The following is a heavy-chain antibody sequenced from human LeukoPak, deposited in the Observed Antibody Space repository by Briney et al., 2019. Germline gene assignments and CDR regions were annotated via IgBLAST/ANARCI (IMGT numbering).Heavy chain of an antibody. J-gene: IGHJ4*02. CDR3: ARDPTRRGYYDYVWGSYRSGYYFDY. CDR1: GYTFTSYG. D-gene: IGHD3-16*02. Sequence: ASVKVSCKASGYTFTSYGISWVRQAPGQGLEWMGWISAYNGNTNYAQKLQGRVTMTTDTSTSTAYMELRSLRSDDTAVYYCARDPTRRGYYDYVWGSYRSGYYFDYWGQGTLVTVSS. CDR2: ISAYNGNT. V-gene: IGHV1-18*01.